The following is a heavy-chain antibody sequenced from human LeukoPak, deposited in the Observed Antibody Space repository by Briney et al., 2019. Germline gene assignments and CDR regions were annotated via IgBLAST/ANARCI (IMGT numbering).Heavy chain of an antibody. Sequence: SETLSLTCTVSGGSISSYYWGWIRQPPGKGLEWIGSIYYSGSTYYNPSLKSRVTISVDTSKNQFSLKLSSVTAADTAVYYCARDHYSSGLFGYWGQGTLVTVSS. V-gene: IGHV4-39*07. J-gene: IGHJ4*02. D-gene: IGHD6-19*01. CDR1: GGSISSYY. CDR2: IYYSGST. CDR3: ARDHYSSGLFGY.